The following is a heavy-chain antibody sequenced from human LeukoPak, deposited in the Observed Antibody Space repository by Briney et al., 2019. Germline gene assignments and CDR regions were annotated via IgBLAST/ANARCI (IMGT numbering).Heavy chain of an antibody. J-gene: IGHJ4*02. V-gene: IGHV1-8*01. CDR1: EYSFTSYE. Sequence: ASVKVSCKTSEYSFTSYEINWVRQAPGQGLEWMGWMNPNSGNTGYAQKFQGRVTMTSDISKITACMELSSLRSEDTAVYYCARGGSYFDYWGQGTLVTVSS. CDR3: ARGGSYFDY. CDR2: MNPNSGNT. D-gene: IGHD1-26*01.